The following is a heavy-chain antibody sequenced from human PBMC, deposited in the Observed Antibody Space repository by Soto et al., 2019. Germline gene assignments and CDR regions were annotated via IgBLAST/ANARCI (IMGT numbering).Heavy chain of an antibody. CDR3: ARVFMGSGSYPKIYYYYYYMDV. CDR2: ISAYYGNT. D-gene: IGHD3-10*01. V-gene: IGHV1-18*01. J-gene: IGHJ6*03. CDR1: GYTFTSYG. Sequence: QVQLVQSGAEVKKPGASVKVSCKASGYTFTSYGISWVRQAPGQGLEWMGWISAYYGNTNYAQKLQGRVTMTTDTSTSTAYMELRSLRSDDTAVYYCARVFMGSGSYPKIYYYYYYMDVWGKGTTVTVSS.